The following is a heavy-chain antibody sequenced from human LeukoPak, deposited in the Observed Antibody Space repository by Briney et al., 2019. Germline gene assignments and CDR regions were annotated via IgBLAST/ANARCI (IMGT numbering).Heavy chain of an antibody. Sequence: ASVKVSCKVSGYTLTELSMHWVRQAPGKGLEWMGGFDPEDGETIYAQKFQGRVTMTEDTSTDTAYMELSSLRSEDTAVYYCASFFYDRSCYYPLHFDYWGQGTLVTVSS. V-gene: IGHV1-24*01. D-gene: IGHD3-22*01. J-gene: IGHJ4*02. CDR1: GYTLTELS. CDR3: ASFFYDRSCYYPLHFDY. CDR2: FDPEDGET.